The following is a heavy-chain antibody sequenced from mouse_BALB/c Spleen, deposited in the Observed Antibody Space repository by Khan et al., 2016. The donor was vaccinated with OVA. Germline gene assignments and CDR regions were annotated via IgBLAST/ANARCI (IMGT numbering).Heavy chain of an antibody. CDR2: ISSGSSTI. D-gene: IGHD1-1*01. Sequence: EVELVESGGGLVQPGGSRKLSCAASGFTFSSFGMHWVRQAPEKGLEWVAYISSGSSTIYYADTVKGRFTISRDNPKNTLFLQMTSLRAEDTAMYYCATYGWWDCGAGTTVTVSS. CDR1: GFTFSSFG. CDR3: ATYGWWD. V-gene: IGHV5-17*02. J-gene: IGHJ1*01.